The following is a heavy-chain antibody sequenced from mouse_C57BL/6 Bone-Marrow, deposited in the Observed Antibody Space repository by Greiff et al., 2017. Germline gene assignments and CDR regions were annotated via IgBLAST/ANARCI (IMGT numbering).Heavy chain of an antibody. CDR3: AREGINYGYDLHWWNFDV. CDR1: GFSLSTFGMG. CDR2: IWWDDDK. Sequence: VKLVESGPGILQPSQTLSLTCSFSGFSLSTFGMGVGWIRQPSGKGLEWLAHIWWDDDKYYNPALKSRLTISKDTSKNQVFLQIANVDTADTATYYCAREGINYGYDLHWWNFDVWGTGTTVTVSS. D-gene: IGHD2-2*01. J-gene: IGHJ1*03. V-gene: IGHV8-8*01.